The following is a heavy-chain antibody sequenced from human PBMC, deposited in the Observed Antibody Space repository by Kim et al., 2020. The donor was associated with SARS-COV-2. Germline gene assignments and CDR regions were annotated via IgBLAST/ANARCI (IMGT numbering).Heavy chain of an antibody. V-gene: IGHV3-30*04. Sequence: GGSLRLSCAASGFTFSSYAMHWVRQAPGKGLEWVAVISYDGSNKYYADSVKGRFTISRDNSKNTLYLQMNSLRAEDTAVYYCAREAPCGGDCHNLGYWG. CDR2: ISYDGSNK. CDR1: GFTFSSYA. J-gene: IGHJ4*01. CDR3: AREAPCGGDCHNLGY. D-gene: IGHD2-21*02.